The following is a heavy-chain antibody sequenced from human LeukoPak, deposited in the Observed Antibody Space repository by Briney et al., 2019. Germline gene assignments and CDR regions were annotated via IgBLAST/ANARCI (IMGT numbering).Heavy chain of an antibody. CDR1: GGSITSSSYS. CDR3: ARVRWLRLGHFDY. D-gene: IGHD5-12*01. CDR2: MSYSGST. Sequence: SETLSLTCTVSGGSITSSSYSWGWIRQPPGKGLEWIASMSYSGSTYYNPSLKSRVTISVDTSRNQFSLKLSSVTAADTAVYYCARVRWLRLGHFDYWGQGSLVTVSS. V-gene: IGHV4-39*07. J-gene: IGHJ4*02.